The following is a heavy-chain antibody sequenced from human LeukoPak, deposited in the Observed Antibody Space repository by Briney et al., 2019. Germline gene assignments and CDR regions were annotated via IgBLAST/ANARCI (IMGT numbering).Heavy chain of an antibody. CDR2: ISGSGSTK. J-gene: IGHJ4*02. Sequence: PGGSLRLSCAASGFTFSSCQMNWVRQAPGKGLEWVSYISGSGSTKYYADSVKGRFTISRDNAKDSLFLQMNSLRAEDTAVYYCARAAGGAPGDYWGQGTLVTVSS. V-gene: IGHV3-48*03. CDR3: ARAAGGAPGDY. CDR1: GFTFSSCQ. D-gene: IGHD6-13*01.